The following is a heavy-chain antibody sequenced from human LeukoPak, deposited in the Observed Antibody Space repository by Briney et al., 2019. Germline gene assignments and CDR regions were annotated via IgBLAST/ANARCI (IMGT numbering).Heavy chain of an antibody. Sequence: SETLSLTCAGYGGSFSGYYWSWIRQPPGKGLEWMGEINHSGSTNYNPSLKSRVTISVDTSKNRFSLKLSSVTAADTAVYYCARGPHYYDSSGYYYNYYYYGMDVWGQGTTVTVSS. CDR2: INHSGST. J-gene: IGHJ6*02. V-gene: IGHV4-34*01. CDR1: GGSFSGYY. CDR3: ARGPHYYDSSGYYYNYYYYGMDV. D-gene: IGHD3-22*01.